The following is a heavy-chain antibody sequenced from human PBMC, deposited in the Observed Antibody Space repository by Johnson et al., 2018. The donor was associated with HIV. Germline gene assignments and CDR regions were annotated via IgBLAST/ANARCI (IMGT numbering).Heavy chain of an antibody. D-gene: IGHD3-22*01. Sequence: VQLVESGGGVVQPGRSLRLSCAASGFDFSSSWMHWVRQAPGKGLVWVSRIRNDGSETAYADSVKGRFFIYSDNSKNTLYLQMDSLRDEDTAVYYCARGLDDYDSSGFRSASFDVWGQGTIVSVSS. CDR3: ARGLDDYDSSGFRSASFDV. J-gene: IGHJ3*01. CDR1: GFDFSSSW. V-gene: IGHV3-74*02. CDR2: IRNDGSET.